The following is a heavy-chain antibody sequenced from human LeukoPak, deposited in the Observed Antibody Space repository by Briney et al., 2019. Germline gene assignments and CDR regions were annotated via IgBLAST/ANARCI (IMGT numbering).Heavy chain of an antibody. CDR1: GGSISGHW. CDR3: TRRNTADASIDL. V-gene: IGHV4-59*11. Sequence: SETLSLTCSVSGGSISGHWWTWVRQPPGEGLEWIGDILYSGSTNYNPSLKSRLSILVDTSKNQFSLKLNSVTAADTAMYCCTRRNTADASIDLWGQGTLVIASS. D-gene: IGHD4-17*01. CDR2: ILYSGST. J-gene: IGHJ5*02.